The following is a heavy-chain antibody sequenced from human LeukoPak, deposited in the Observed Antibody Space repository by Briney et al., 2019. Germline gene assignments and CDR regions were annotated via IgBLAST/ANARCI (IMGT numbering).Heavy chain of an antibody. V-gene: IGHV3-73*01. CDR1: GFTFSVSN. J-gene: IGHJ4*02. D-gene: IGHD6-6*01. CDR3: ARHSSSTPYFDY. Sequence: PGGSLRLSCAASGFTFSVSNIHWIRQPPGKGLEWVGRVRSTADSDATEYAASVKGRFTISRDDSKNTAYLQMNSLKLDDTAIYYCARHSSSTPYFDYWGQGSLVTVSS. CDR2: VRSTADSDAT.